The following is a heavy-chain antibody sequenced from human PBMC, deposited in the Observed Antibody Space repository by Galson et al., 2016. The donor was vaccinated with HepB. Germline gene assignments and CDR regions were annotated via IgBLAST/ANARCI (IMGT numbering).Heavy chain of an antibody. D-gene: IGHD2-21*01. Sequence: SLRLSCAASGYIFSRYWMHWVRRAPGKGLMWVSRINPDGRRTAYADSVKGRFTIARDTAKNTLYLQMNSLRAEDTAVYYCARDSFIDVAGKYYYYGVDVWGQGTTVTVSS. J-gene: IGHJ6*01. CDR2: INPDGRRT. V-gene: IGHV3-74*01. CDR1: GYIFSRYW. CDR3: ARDSFIDVAGKYYYYGVDV.